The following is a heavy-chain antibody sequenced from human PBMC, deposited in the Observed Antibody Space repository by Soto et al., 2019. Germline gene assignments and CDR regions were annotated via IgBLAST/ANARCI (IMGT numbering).Heavy chain of an antibody. Sequence: SETLSLTCTVSGASISSYYWSWIRQPPGKGLEWIGYIYHSGSTHYNPSLKSRVTISVDTSKNQFSLKLSSVTAADTAVYFCARGRTHPQINYDYIWGTYRGPYYFDYWGQGTLVTVSS. CDR1: GASISSYY. CDR2: IYHSGST. V-gene: IGHV4-59*12. CDR3: ARGRTHPQINYDYIWGTYRGPYYFDY. D-gene: IGHD3-16*02. J-gene: IGHJ4*02.